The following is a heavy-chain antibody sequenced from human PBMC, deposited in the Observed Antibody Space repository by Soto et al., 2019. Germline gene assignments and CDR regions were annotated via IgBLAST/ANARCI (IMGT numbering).Heavy chain of an antibody. CDR3: AKDMGRLYLAAAGTLDY. Sequence: GGSLRLSCAASGFTFDDYAMHWVRQAPGKGLEWVSGISWNSGSIGYADSVKGRFTISRDNAKNSLYLQMNSLRAEDTALYYCAKDMGRLYLAAAGTLDYWGQGTLVTVSS. CDR2: ISWNSGSI. CDR1: GFTFDDYA. D-gene: IGHD6-13*01. J-gene: IGHJ4*02. V-gene: IGHV3-9*01.